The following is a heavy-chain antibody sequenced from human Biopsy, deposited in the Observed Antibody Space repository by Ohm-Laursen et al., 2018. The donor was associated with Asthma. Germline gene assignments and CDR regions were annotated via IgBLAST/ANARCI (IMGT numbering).Heavy chain of an antibody. CDR1: GFTFSNYA. V-gene: IGHV3-23*01. CDR3: AKARIHHFYDSSGYYQND. D-gene: IGHD3-22*01. J-gene: IGHJ4*02. CDR2: ITGSGGFT. Sequence: SLRLSCAATGFTFSNYAMSWVRQAPGKGLEWVSSITGSGGFTYYADSVKGRFTISRDNAKNTLYLQMNSLRAEDTAVYYCAKARIHHFYDSSGYYQNDWGQGTLVTVSS.